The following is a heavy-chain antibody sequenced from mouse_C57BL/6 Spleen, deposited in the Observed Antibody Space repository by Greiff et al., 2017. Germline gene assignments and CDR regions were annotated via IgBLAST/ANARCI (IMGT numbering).Heavy chain of an antibody. J-gene: IGHJ1*03. CDR2: IYPRDGST. V-gene: IGHV1-78*01. Sequence: VKLVESDAELVKPGASVKISCKVSGYTFTDHTIHWMKQRPEQGLEWIGYIYPRDGSTKYNEKFKGKATLTADKSSSTAYMQLNSLTSEDSAVYFCARRFPDYDWYFDVWGTGTTVTVSS. D-gene: IGHD2-4*01. CDR3: ARRFPDYDWYFDV. CDR1: GYTFTDHT.